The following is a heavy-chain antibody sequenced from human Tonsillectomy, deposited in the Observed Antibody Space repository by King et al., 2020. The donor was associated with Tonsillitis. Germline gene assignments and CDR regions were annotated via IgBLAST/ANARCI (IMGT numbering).Heavy chain of an antibody. V-gene: IGHV3-21*01. CDR3: ARDPYYRAWNGGPSSQDGLAYWYFDL. CDR1: GFTFSSYN. J-gene: IGHJ2*01. CDR2: ISTTSNYI. D-gene: IGHD1-1*01. Sequence: VQLVESGGGLVKPGGSLRLSCAASGFTFSSYNLNWVRQAPGKGLEWVSSISTTSNYIYYADSVKGRFTISRDNAKNSLYLQMHSLRADETAVYYCARDPYYRAWNGGPSSQDGLAYWYFDLWGRGTLVTVSS.